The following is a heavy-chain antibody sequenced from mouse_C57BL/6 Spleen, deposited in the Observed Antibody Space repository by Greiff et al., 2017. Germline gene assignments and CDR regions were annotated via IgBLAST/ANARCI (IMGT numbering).Heavy chain of an antibody. V-gene: IGHV1-19*01. D-gene: IGHD1-1*01. Sequence: VQLQQSGPVLVKPGASVKMSCKASGYTFTDYYMNWVKQSHGKSLEWIGVINPYNGGTSYNQKFKGKATLTVDKSSSTAYMELNSLTSEDSAAYYCARGYYGRDWYFDGWGTGTTVTVAS. CDR1: GYTFTDYY. CDR3: ARGYYGRDWYFDG. J-gene: IGHJ1*03. CDR2: INPYNGGT.